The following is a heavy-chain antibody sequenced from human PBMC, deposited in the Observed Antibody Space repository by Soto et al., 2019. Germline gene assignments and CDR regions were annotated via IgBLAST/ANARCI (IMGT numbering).Heavy chain of an antibody. CDR3: ATAKGADFDY. J-gene: IGHJ4*02. CDR1: GFTFSSYS. CDR2: ISSSSTYI. V-gene: IGHV3-21*01. Sequence: VQLVESGGGLVKPGGSLRLSCAASGFTFSSYSMNWVRQAPGKGLEWVSSISSSSTYIYYSDSVKGRFTISRDNAKNSLYLQMNSLRAEDTAVYYCATAKGADFDYWGQGTLVTVSS.